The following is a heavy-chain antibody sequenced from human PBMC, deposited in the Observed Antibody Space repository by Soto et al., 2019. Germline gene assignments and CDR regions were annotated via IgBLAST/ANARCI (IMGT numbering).Heavy chain of an antibody. CDR2: IYWNDDK. V-gene: IGHV2-5*01. Sequence: SGPTLVNPTQTLTLTCTFSGFALSTSGVGVGWIRQPPGKALEWLALIYWNDDKRYSPSLKSRLTITKDASKNQVVLTMTNMDPVDTATYYCAHRRSGSSEFDYWGQGTLVTVSS. D-gene: IGHD6-6*01. CDR3: AHRRSGSSEFDY. J-gene: IGHJ4*02. CDR1: GFALSTSGVG.